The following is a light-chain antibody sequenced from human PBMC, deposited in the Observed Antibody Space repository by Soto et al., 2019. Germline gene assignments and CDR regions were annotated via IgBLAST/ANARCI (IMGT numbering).Light chain of an antibody. Sequence: QSALTQPPSASGSPGQSVTISCTGTSSDVGGYNYVSWYQQHPGKAPKLMIFEVSNRPSGVPDRFSGSKSDNTASLTVSGLQAEDEADYYCSSYAGNSNVVFGGGTKLTVL. CDR1: SSDVGGYNY. J-gene: IGLJ3*02. CDR2: EVS. V-gene: IGLV2-8*01. CDR3: SSYAGNSNVV.